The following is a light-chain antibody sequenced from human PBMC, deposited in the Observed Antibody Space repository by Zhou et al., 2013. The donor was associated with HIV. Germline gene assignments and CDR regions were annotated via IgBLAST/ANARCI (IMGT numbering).Light chain of an antibody. J-gene: IGKJ4*01. CDR2: AAS. CDR1: QGISNY. Sequence: DIQMTQSPSSLSAFVGDRVTITCRASQGISNYLAWYQQKPGKLPQLLISAASTLQSGVPSRFSGSGSGTDFTLTISSLQPEDVATYYCQNYNSALPLTFGGGTKVEIK. CDR3: QNYNSALPLT. V-gene: IGKV1-27*01.